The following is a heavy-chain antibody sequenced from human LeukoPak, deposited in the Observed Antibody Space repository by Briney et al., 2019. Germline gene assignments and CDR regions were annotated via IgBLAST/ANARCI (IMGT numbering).Heavy chain of an antibody. CDR2: IRSKAYGGTT. CDR1: GFTFGDYA. D-gene: IGHD3-22*01. CDR3: TRLRPYYYDSSGSFDY. V-gene: IGHV3-49*04. J-gene: IGHJ4*02. Sequence: GGSLRLSCTASGFTFGDYAMSWVRQAPGKGLEWVGFIRSKAYGGTTEYAASVKGRFTISRDDSKSIAYLQMNSLKTKDTAVYYCTRLRPYYYDSSGSFDYWGQGTLVTVSS.